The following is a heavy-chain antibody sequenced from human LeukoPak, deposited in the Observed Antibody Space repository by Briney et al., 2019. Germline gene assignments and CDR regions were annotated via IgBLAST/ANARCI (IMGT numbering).Heavy chain of an antibody. V-gene: IGHV4-61*01. J-gene: IGHJ4*02. CDR2: IYYSGST. D-gene: IGHD5-24*01. CDR3: ARDSGDGYNSGY. Sequence: SETLSLTCTVSGGSISSGSYYWSWIRQPPGKGLEWIGYIYYSGSTNYNPSLKTRVTISVDTSKNQFSLKLSSVTAADTAVYYCARDSGDGYNSGYWGQGTLVTVSS. CDR1: GGSISSGSYY.